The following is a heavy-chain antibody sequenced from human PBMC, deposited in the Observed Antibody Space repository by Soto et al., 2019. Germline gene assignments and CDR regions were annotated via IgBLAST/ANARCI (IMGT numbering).Heavy chain of an antibody. J-gene: IGHJ3*02. D-gene: IGHD3-22*01. V-gene: IGHV3-74*01. CDR3: ARSNYYDSSGSYYVSGLAFDI. Sequence: GGSLRLSCAASGFTFSSYWMHWVRQAPGKGLVWVSRINSDGSSTSYADSVKGRFTISRDNAKNTLYLQMNSLRAEDTAVYYCARSNYYDSSGSYYVSGLAFDIWGQGTMVTVSS. CDR1: GFTFSSYW. CDR2: INSDGSST.